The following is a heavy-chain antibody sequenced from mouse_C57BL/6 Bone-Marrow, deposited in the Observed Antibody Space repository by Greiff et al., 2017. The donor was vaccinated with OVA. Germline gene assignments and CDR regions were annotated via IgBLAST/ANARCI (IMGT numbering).Heavy chain of an antibody. J-gene: IGHJ4*01. CDR1: GYTFTDYY. CDR2: INPNNGGT. V-gene: IGHV1-26*01. Sequence: EVQLQQSGPELVKPGASVKISCKASGYTFTDYYMNWVKQSHGKSLEWIGDINPNNGGTSYNQKFKGKATLTVDKSSSTAYMELRSLTSEDSAVYYCAREGYDGSSYDYAMDYWGQGTSVTVSS. D-gene: IGHD1-1*01. CDR3: AREGYDGSSYDYAMDY.